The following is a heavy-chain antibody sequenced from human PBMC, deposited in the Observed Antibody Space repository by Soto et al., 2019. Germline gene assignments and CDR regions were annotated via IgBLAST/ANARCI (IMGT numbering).Heavy chain of an antibody. J-gene: IGHJ5*02. CDR1: GGSISNNY. CDR2: IYYSGST. CDR3: ATGPGYPDGFDP. D-gene: IGHD5-12*01. V-gene: IGHV4-59*01. Sequence: PSETLSLTCTVSGGSISNNYWSWIRQPPGKGLEWIAYIYYSGSTNYNPSLKSRGTISADTSKKQFSLKLSSVTAADTAVYYCATGPGYPDGFDPWGQGTLVTVSS.